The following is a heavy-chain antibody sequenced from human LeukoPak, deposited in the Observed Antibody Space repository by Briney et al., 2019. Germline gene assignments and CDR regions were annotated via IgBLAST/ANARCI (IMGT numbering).Heavy chain of an antibody. Sequence: GGSLTLSCTVSGFTFSSCSMNWVRLPQRKGLEWVSCICSGSSYIYYSNTVKGRFTISRDNDKNSLYLQMHSLRAEDTAVYYCAIVGATSWDHFDYWGQGTLVTVSS. J-gene: IGHJ4*02. CDR2: ICSGSSYI. CDR3: AIVGATSWDHFDY. D-gene: IGHD1-26*01. V-gene: IGHV3-21*01. CDR1: GFTFSSCS.